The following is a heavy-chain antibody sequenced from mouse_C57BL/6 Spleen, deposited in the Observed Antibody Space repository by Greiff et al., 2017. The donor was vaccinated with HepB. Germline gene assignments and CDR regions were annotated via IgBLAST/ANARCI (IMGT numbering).Heavy chain of an antibody. CDR2: IYPGDGDT. CDR3: ARRGYGNAMDY. D-gene: IGHD1-1*01. CDR1: GYAFSSYW. V-gene: IGHV1-80*01. Sequence: QVQLQQSGAELVKPGASVKISCKASGYAFSSYWMNWVKQRPGKGLEWIGQIYPGDGDTNYNGKVKGKATLTADKSSSTAYMQLSSLTSEDSAVYFCARRGYGNAMDYWGQGTSVTVSS. J-gene: IGHJ4*01.